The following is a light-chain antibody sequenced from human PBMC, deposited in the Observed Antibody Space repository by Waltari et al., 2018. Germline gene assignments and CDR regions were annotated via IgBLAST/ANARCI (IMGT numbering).Light chain of an antibody. CDR2: GGS. V-gene: IGKV3-20*01. J-gene: IGKJ2*01. Sequence: EIVLTQSPGAVSVSPGEKVTLSCRTSPYVSGTSLAWYQKKPGQAPRLLIYGGSARRPGVPDRFTDSGSGTDFTLNIGRLEAEDFAVYICQQYYSSPFTFGRGTKLEI. CDR1: PYVSGTS. CDR3: QQYYSSPFT.